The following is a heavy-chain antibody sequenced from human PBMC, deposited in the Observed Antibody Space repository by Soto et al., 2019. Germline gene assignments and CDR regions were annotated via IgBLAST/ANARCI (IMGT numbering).Heavy chain of an antibody. V-gene: IGHV1-18*04. CDR1: GYTFTSYG. CDR3: ARDRGTIFGVVITYYYYYYGMDV. D-gene: IGHD3-3*01. Sequence: ASVKVSCKASGYTFTSYGISWVRQAPGQGLEWMGWISAYNGNTNYAQKLQGRVTMTTDTSTSTAYMELRSLRSDDTAVYYCARDRGTIFGVVITYYYYYYGMDVWGQGTKVTVSS. J-gene: IGHJ6*02. CDR2: ISAYNGNT.